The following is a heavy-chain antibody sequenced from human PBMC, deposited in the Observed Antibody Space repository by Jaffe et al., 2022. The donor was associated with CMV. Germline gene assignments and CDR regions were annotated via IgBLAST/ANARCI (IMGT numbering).Heavy chain of an antibody. CDR3: TRGRDYYDSSGYYMYYFDY. CDR1: GFTFGDYA. V-gene: IGHV3-49*04. D-gene: IGHD3-22*01. Sequence: EVQLVESGGGLVQPGRSLRLSCTASGFTFGDYAMSWVRQAPGKGLEWVGFIRSKAYGGTTEYAASVKGRFTISRDDSKSIAYLQMNSLKTEDTAVYYCTRGRDYYDSSGYYMYYFDYWGQGTLVTVSS. J-gene: IGHJ4*02. CDR2: IRSKAYGGTT.